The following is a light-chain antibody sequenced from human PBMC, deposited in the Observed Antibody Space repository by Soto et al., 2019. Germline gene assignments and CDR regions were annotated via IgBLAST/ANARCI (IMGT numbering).Light chain of an antibody. Sequence: QSVLTQPLSVSGSPGQSVTISCTGTSSDVGRYDYVSWYQQYPGEAPKLIIYDVTERPSGVPDRFYGSKSGNTASLTISGLRAEDEAAYSCCSFAGSYYDVFGSGKKLTVL. CDR2: DVT. V-gene: IGLV2-11*01. CDR1: SSDVGRYDY. J-gene: IGLJ1*01. CDR3: CSFAGSYYDV.